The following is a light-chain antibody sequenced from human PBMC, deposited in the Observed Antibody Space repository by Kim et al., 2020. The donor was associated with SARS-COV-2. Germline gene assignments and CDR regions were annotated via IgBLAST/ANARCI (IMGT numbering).Light chain of an antibody. CDR1: QGISSY. Sequence: AIRMTQSPSSLSALTGDRVPITCRASQGISSYLAWYQQKQGKAPKLLIYAASTLQSGVPSRFSGSGSGTDFTLTISCLQSEDFATSYCQQYYSYPRTFGQGTKVEIK. CDR2: AAS. J-gene: IGKJ1*01. CDR3: QQYYSYPRT. V-gene: IGKV1-8*01.